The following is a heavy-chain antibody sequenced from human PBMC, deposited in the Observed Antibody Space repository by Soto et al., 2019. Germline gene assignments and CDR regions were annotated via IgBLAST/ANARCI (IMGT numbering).Heavy chain of an antibody. V-gene: IGHV3-7*01. CDR3: ARDIGFDYVN. D-gene: IGHD3-16*01. CDR1: GFNVMSYW. Sequence: VGSLRLSGAVSGFNVMSYWMSWVRQAPGKGLEWVASIKEDGSEIYYLHSVRGRFSISRDSAGNALHLTMNYLSAEDTGVYFCARDIGFDYVNWGQGTLVTVSS. J-gene: IGHJ4*02. CDR2: IKEDGSEI.